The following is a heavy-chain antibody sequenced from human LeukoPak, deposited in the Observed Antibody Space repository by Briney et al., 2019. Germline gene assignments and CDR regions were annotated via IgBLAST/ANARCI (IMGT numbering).Heavy chain of an antibody. D-gene: IGHD2-2*01. J-gene: IGHJ6*02. CDR2: IYYSGST. Sequence: PSETLSLTCTVSGGAISRYYWSWIRQPPGKGLGWIGYIYYSGSTNYNPSLKSRVTISVDTSKNQSSLKLSSVTAADTAVYYCARVSLGYCSSTGCYAGIYYYYGMDVWGQGTTVTVSS. CDR1: GGAISRYY. V-gene: IGHV4-59*01. CDR3: ARVSLGYCSSTGCYAGIYYYYGMDV.